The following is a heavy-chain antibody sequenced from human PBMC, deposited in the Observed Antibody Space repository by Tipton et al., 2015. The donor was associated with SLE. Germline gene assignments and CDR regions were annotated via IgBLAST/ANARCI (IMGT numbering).Heavy chain of an antibody. CDR1: GIPIISNSYY. V-gene: IGHV4-39*07. CDR2: LFHSGRT. D-gene: IGHD3-22*01. J-gene: IGHJ4*02. Sequence: TLSLTCTVSGIPIISNSYYWGWIRQPPGKGLEWIGSLFHSGRTYYNTSLKSRVTISVDTSNNRFSLKMNSVTAADTAVYYCARESDGLPHYDSSGYRYPYYFDHWGQGTLVTVSS. CDR3: ARESDGLPHYDSSGYRYPYYFDH.